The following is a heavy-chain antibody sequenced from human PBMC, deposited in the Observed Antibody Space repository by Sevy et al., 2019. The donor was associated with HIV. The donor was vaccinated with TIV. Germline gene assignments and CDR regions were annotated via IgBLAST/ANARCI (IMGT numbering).Heavy chain of an antibody. D-gene: IGHD2-15*01. CDR2: ITRNSYEAYGGTR. V-gene: IGHV3-49*03. CDR1: GFTFDDYA. Sequence: GGSLRLSCTASGFTFDDYAMSWFRQAPGKGLEWVAFITRNSYEAYGGTREYAASVKGRLTISRDDSKGIAYLQMNSLKTEDTAMYYCSRALATAVTPEYYFDYWGQGTLVTVSS. CDR3: SRALATAVTPEYYFDY. J-gene: IGHJ4*02.